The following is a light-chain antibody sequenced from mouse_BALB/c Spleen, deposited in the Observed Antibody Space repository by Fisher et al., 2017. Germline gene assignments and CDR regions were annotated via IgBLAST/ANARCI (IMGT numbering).Light chain of an antibody. V-gene: IGKV4-58*01. CDR3: QQWSGYPT. Sequence: DIVMTQTPAIMAASLGQKVTMTCSASSSVSSSYLHWYQQKSGASPKPLIHRTSNLASGVPARFSGSGSGTSYSLTISSVEAEDDATYYCQQWSGYPTFGGGTKLEIK. CDR1: SSVSSSY. CDR2: RTS. J-gene: IGKJ1*01.